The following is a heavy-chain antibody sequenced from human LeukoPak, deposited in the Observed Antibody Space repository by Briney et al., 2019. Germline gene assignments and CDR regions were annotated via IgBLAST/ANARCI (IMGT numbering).Heavy chain of an antibody. J-gene: IGHJ4*02. CDR1: GGSISSNSYY. D-gene: IGHD6-19*01. CDR2: VYYAGTI. CDR3: ASGQSSGWYAFDY. V-gene: IGHV4-39*07. Sequence: SETLSLTCTVSGGSISSNSYYWAWFRQPPGKGLEWIGSVYYAGTIYYNPSLKSRATVSVDTSKTQFSLELSSVTAADTAAYYCASGQSSGWYAFDYWGQGTLVTVSS.